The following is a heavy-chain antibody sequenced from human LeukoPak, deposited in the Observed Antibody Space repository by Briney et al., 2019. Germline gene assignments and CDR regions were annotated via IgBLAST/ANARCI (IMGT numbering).Heavy chain of an antibody. V-gene: IGHV4-34*01. J-gene: IGHJ4*02. CDR2: INHSGST. CDR3: ARGNVDTAMVTGYYFDY. Sequence: SETLSLTCAVYGGSFSGYYWSWIRQPPGKGLEWIGEINHSGSTNYNPSLKSRVTISVDTSKNQFSLKLSTVTAADTAVYYCARGNVDTAMVTGYYFDYWGQGTLVTVSS. CDR1: GGSFSGYY. D-gene: IGHD5-18*01.